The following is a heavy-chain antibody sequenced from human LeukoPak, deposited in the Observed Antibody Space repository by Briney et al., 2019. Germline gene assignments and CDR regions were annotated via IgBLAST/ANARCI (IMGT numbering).Heavy chain of an antibody. D-gene: IGHD3-22*01. CDR3: ASARQYYYDSSGYDY. J-gene: IGHJ4*02. CDR2: ISGSGGTT. V-gene: IGHV3-23*01. Sequence: GGSLRLSCAASGFTFSRYAMSWVRQAPGKGLEWVSAISGSGGTTYYADSVKGRFTISRDNSKNTLYLQMNSLRAEDTAVYYCASARQYYYDSSGYDYWGQGTLVTVSS. CDR1: GFTFSRYA.